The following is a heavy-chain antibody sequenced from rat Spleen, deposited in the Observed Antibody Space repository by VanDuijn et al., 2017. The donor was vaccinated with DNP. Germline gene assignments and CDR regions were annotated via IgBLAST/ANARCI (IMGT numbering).Heavy chain of an antibody. CDR1: GFIFSNHW. J-gene: IGHJ3*01. CDR3: ATSRDGFAY. Sequence: EVQLVESGGGLVQPGRSMKLTCVASGFIFSNHWMTWIRQAPGKGLEWVASITNTGDSTYYSDSVKGRFTISRDNTKSTLYLQMDSLRSEDTATYYCATSRDGFAYWGQGTLVTVSS. V-gene: IGHV5-31*01. CDR2: ITNTGDST.